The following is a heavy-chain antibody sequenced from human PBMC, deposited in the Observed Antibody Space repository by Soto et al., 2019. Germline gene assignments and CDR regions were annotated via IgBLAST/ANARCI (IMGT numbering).Heavy chain of an antibody. Sequence: GGSLRLSCAASGFTFSSYWMSWVRQAPGKGLEWVANIKQDGSEKYYVDSVKGRFTISRDNAKNSLYLQMNSLRAEDTAVYYCARVFRARLGDIDYWGQGTLVTVSS. J-gene: IGHJ4*02. CDR3: ARVFRARLGDIDY. D-gene: IGHD6-6*01. CDR2: IKQDGSEK. V-gene: IGHV3-7*01. CDR1: GFTFSSYW.